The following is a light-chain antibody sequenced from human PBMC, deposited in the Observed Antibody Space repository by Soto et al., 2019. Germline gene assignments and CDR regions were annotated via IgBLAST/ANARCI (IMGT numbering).Light chain of an antibody. CDR3: MQALQTLT. CDR2: LGS. CDR1: QSLLQSNGYYY. J-gene: IGKJ5*01. Sequence: DIVMTQSPLSLPFTPGEPASISCSSIQSLLQSNGYYYVDWYLQKPGQSPHLLIYLGSNRASGVPERFSGSGSGTDFTLKISRVEAEDVGVYCCMQALQTLTFGQGTRLEI. V-gene: IGKV2-28*01.